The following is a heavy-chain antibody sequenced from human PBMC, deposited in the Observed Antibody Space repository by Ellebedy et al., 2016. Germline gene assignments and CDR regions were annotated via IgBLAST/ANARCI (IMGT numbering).Heavy chain of an antibody. Sequence: ASVKVSCKASGYSCTSYGINWVRQAPGQGLEWLGWISGYTGNTNYGEKIQGRATMTTDTSTSTAYMELRSLRSDDTAVYYCARVFYYGSEGQGGNYYYYMDVWGKGTTVTVSS. CDR1: GYSCTSYG. V-gene: IGHV1-18*01. CDR3: ARVFYYGSEGQGGNYYYYMDV. J-gene: IGHJ6*03. CDR2: ISGYTGNT. D-gene: IGHD3-10*01.